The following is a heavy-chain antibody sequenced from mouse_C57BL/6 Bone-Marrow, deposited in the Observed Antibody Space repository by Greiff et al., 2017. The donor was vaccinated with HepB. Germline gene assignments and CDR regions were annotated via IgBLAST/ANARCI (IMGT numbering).Heavy chain of an antibody. CDR1: GYTFTSYW. CDR2: IDPSDSYT. J-gene: IGHJ3*01. Sequence: QVQLQQPGAELVKPGASVKLSCKASGYTFTSYWMQWVKQRPGQGLEWIGEIDPSDSYTNYNQKFKGKATLTVDTSSSTAYMQLSSLTSEDSAVYYCARRSTMVTTFAYWGQGTLVTVSA. D-gene: IGHD2-2*01. CDR3: ARRSTMVTTFAY. V-gene: IGHV1-50*01.